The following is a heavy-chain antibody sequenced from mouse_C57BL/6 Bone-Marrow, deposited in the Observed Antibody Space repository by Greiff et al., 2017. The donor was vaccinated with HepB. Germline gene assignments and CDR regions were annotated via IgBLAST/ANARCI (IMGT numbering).Heavy chain of an antibody. Sequence: EVKVVESGGDLVKPGGSLKLSCAASGFTFSSYGMSWVRQTPDKRLEWVATISGGGSYTYYPDSVKGRFTISRDNAKNTLYLQMSSLKSEDTAMYYCARHDWEDYWGQGTTLTVSS. D-gene: IGHD4-1*01. CDR3: ARHDWEDY. CDR1: GFTFSSYG. CDR2: ISGGGSYT. J-gene: IGHJ2*01. V-gene: IGHV5-6*01.